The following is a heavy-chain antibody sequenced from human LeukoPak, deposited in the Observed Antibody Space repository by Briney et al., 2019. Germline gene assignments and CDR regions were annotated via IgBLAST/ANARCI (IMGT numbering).Heavy chain of an antibody. CDR1: GGSISSSSYY. D-gene: IGHD3-9*01. J-gene: IGHJ4*02. CDR2: IYYTGRT. V-gene: IGHV4-39*01. CDR3: ARLRSYYDILTGRGYFDY. Sequence: ASETLSLTCTVSGGSISSSSYYWGWIRQPPGKGLEWIGSIYYTGRTSYNPSLKRRVTISVDTSKKQFSLKLSSVTAADTAVYYCARLRSYYDILTGRGYFDYWGPGTLVTVSS.